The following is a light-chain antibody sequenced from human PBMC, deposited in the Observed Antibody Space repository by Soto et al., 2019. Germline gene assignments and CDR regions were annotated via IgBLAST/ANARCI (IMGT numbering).Light chain of an antibody. J-gene: IGKJ4*01. Sequence: DIQMTQSPSSVSASVGDRVTITCRASQGISSWLAWYQQKPGKAPNLLIYKASSLESGVPSRFSGSESGTDFTLTISSLQPEDFGTYYCQQVNNYPLTFGGGTKVDIK. CDR2: KAS. CDR1: QGISSW. V-gene: IGKV1-12*01. CDR3: QQVNNYPLT.